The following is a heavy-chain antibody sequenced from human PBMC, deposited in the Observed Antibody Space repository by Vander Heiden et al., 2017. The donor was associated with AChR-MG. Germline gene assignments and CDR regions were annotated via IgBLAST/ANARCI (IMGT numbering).Heavy chain of an antibody. CDR3: AIFQFGSGSFYAWFDP. Sequence: QVQLVQSGAEVKKPGSAVKVSCKASGGTFSSYGISWVRQAPGQGLEWMGRIIPMLNIVNYAQKLQGRVTITADKSTSTAYMELSSLTSEDTAVYYCAIFQFGSGSFYAWFDPWGQGTLVTVSS. J-gene: IGHJ5*02. CDR1: GGTFSSYG. V-gene: IGHV1-69*04. CDR2: IIPMLNIV. D-gene: IGHD3-10*01.